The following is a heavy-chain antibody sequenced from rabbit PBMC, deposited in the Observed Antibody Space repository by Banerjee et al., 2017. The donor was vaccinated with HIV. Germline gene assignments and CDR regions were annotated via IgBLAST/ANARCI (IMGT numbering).Heavy chain of an antibody. CDR2: IYAGDGST. CDR1: GIDFSSYG. J-gene: IGHJ4*01. CDR3: AREGGYAGYAYAFNL. Sequence: QEQLVESGGGLVTLGGSLKLSCKASGIDFSSYGISWVRQAPGKGLEWIACIYAGDGSTDYASWVNGRFTISLDNAQNTVFLQMTSLTAADTATYFCAREGGYAGYAYAFNLWGPGTLVTVS. D-gene: IGHD6-1*01. V-gene: IGHV1S47*01.